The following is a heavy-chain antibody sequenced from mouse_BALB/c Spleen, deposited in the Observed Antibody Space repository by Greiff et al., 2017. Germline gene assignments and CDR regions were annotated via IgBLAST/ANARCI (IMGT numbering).Heavy chain of an antibody. CDR3: ARHETAGAMDY. CDR1: GFAFSSYD. V-gene: IGHV5-12-1*01. Sequence: EVKLVESGGGLVKPGGSLKLSCAASGFAFSSYDMSWVRQTPEKRLEWVAYISSGGGSTYYPDTVKGRFTISRDNAKNTLYLQMSSLKSEDTAMYYCARHETAGAMDYWGQGTSVTVSS. CDR2: ISSGGGST. J-gene: IGHJ4*01. D-gene: IGHD3-2*01.